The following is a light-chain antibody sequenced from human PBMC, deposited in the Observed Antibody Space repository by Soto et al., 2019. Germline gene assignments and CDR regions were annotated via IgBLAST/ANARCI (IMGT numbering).Light chain of an antibody. V-gene: IGLV1-40*01. CDR3: QSYDSSLSGVV. CDR1: SSNIGAGYD. CDR2: GNS. Sequence: QSVLTQPPSVSGAPGQRVTISCTGSSSNIGAGYDVHWYQQLPGTAPKLLIYGNSNRPSGVPDRFSGSKSGTSASLAITWLQAGDEADYYCQSYDSSLSGVVFGGGTKLTVL. J-gene: IGLJ2*01.